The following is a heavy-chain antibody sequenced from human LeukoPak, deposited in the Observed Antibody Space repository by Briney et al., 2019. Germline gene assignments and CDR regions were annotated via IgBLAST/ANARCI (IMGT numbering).Heavy chain of an antibody. J-gene: IGHJ4*02. Sequence: SETLSLTCSVSGGSIGNYYWNWLRQPAGKGLEWIGRIYASGSTNYNPSLKSRVTISMAKSKNHFSLNLKSVTAADTAFYYCARDFYGDDGHHPFDYWGQGIQVTVSS. CDR2: IYASGST. CDR1: GGSIGNYY. CDR3: ARDFYGDDGHHPFDY. D-gene: IGHD2/OR15-2a*01. V-gene: IGHV4-4*07.